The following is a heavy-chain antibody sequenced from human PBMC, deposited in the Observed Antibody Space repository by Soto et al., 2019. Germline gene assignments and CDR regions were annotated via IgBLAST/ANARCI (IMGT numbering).Heavy chain of an antibody. J-gene: IGHJ4*02. D-gene: IGHD6-19*01. CDR2: INGYNGNT. V-gene: IGHV1-18*01. CDR1: GYTFTTYG. Sequence: QVQLVQSGAEVKKPGASVKVSCKASGYTFTTYGISWVRQAPGQGLEWMGWINGYNGNTNYAQKLQGRVTMTTDTSPSTAYMELRSLGADDTAVYYCARDPVAGTYFDYWGQGTLVTVSS. CDR3: ARDPVAGTYFDY.